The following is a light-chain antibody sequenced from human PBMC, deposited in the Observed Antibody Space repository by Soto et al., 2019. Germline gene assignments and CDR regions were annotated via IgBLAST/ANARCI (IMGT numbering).Light chain of an antibody. J-gene: IGLJ3*02. Sequence: QAVVTQSPSASGSLGASVKLTCTLSSDYTTNAIAWHQQQSEKGPRFLMKINYDGSHSKGDGFSDRFSGSSSGAERHLTISSLQSEDEADYYFQSLGTGIQVFGGGTKLTVL. V-gene: IGLV4-69*02. CDR1: SDYTTNA. CDR2: INYDGSH. CDR3: QSLGTGIQV.